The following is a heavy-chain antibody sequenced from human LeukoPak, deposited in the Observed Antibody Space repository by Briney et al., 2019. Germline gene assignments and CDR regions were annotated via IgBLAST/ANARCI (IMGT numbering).Heavy chain of an antibody. CDR1: GGSISSGDYY. D-gene: IGHD2-15*01. CDR3: ARGGSHLVVPDWFDP. Sequence: PSQTLSLTCTVSGGSISSGDYYWSWIRQPPGKGLEWNGYIYYSGSTYYNPSLKSRVTISVDTSKNQFSLKLSSVTAADAAVYYCARGGSHLVVPDWFDPWGQETLVTVSS. CDR2: IYYSGST. J-gene: IGHJ5*02. V-gene: IGHV4-30-4*08.